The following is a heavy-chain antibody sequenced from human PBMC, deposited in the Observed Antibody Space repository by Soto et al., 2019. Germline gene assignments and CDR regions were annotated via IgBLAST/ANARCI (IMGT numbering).Heavy chain of an antibody. CDR3: ARGFGPLGTGGQPSPLGSDWFDT. CDR2: IIPIFGTA. Sequence: SVKVSCRSSGVTFSSYSIRLVRQAPGKGLEWVGGIIPIFGTANYAQKFQGRVTITADESTSTAYMELSSLRSEDTAAYYCARGFGPLGTGGQPSPLGSDWFDTWGQGTLVTVSS. D-gene: IGHD1-1*01. J-gene: IGHJ5*02. CDR1: GVTFSSYS. V-gene: IGHV1-69*13.